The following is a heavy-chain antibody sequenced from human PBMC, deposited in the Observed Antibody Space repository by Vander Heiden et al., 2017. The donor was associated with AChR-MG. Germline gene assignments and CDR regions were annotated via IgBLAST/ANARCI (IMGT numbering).Heavy chain of an antibody. J-gene: IGHJ5*02. D-gene: IGHD2-2*02. CDR1: GGTFSSNA. V-gene: IGHV1-69*01. CDR2: ISPIFGTA. Sequence: QVQLVQAGAEVKKPGSSAKVTCKANGGTFSSNAIAGVGQAPGQGLEWMGGISPIFGTANYAQKFQGGVTITADESTSTAYMELSSLRSEHTAVYYCASEPYCSSTSCYNRRWFDPWGQGTLVTVSS. CDR3: ASEPYCSSTSCYNRRWFDP.